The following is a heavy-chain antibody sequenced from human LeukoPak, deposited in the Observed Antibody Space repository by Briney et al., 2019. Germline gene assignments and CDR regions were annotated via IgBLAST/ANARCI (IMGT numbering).Heavy chain of an antibody. Sequence: GGSLKISCKGSGYSFTTYWISWVRQMPGKGLEWMGRIDPSDSYTNYSPSFQGHVTISADKSISTAYLQWSSLKASDTAMYYCARGISSGPDYWGQGTLVTVSS. CDR2: IDPSDSYT. V-gene: IGHV5-10-1*01. J-gene: IGHJ4*02. D-gene: IGHD6-19*01. CDR3: ARGISSGPDY. CDR1: GYSFTTYW.